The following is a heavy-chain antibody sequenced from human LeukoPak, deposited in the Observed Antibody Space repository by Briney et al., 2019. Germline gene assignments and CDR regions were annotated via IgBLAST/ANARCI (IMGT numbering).Heavy chain of an antibody. Sequence: ASVKVSSTASGYTFTVYYMHWVRQAPGQGLEWMGWINPNSGGTNYAQKFQGRVTMTRDTSISTAYMEMSRLRSDDTAVYYCARARSGYLDYGGQGTLVTVSS. CDR1: GYTFTVYY. CDR2: INPNSGGT. J-gene: IGHJ4*02. D-gene: IGHD2-15*01. V-gene: IGHV1-2*02. CDR3: ARARSGYLDY.